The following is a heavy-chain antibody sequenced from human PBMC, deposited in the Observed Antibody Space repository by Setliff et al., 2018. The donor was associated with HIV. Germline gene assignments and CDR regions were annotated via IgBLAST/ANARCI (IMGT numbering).Heavy chain of an antibody. V-gene: IGHV4-34*01. Sequence: ASETLSLTCAVYGGSFSGYYWSWIRQPPGKGLEWIGEINHSGSTNYNPSLKSRVTISVDTSKNQFSLKLSSVTAADTAVYYCTRLTYSSSWHFDYWGQGTLVTVSS. CDR2: INHSGST. J-gene: IGHJ4*02. CDR1: GGSFSGYY. CDR3: TRLTYSSSWHFDY. D-gene: IGHD6-13*01.